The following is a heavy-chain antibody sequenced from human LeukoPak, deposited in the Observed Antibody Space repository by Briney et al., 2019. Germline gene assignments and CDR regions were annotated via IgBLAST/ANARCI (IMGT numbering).Heavy chain of an antibody. J-gene: IGHJ4*02. V-gene: IGHV4-61*08. Sequence: SETLSLTCTVSGASVSSGGYYWSWLRQPPGKGLEWIGYIYYSGSTNYNPSLKSRVTISVDTPKNQFSLKVSSVTAADTAVYCCARRGGSGRSFDYWGQGTLVTVSS. CDR2: IYYSGST. D-gene: IGHD3-10*01. CDR1: GASVSSGGYY. CDR3: ARRGGSGRSFDY.